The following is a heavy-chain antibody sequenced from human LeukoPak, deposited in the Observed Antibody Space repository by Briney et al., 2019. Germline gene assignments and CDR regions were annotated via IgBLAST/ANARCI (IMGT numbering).Heavy chain of an antibody. J-gene: IGHJ6*02. CDR3: AKGQGGYDPYYYGMDV. CDR2: ISWNSGSI. D-gene: IGHD5-12*01. Sequence: PGRSLRLSCAASGFTFDDYAMHWVRQAPGKGLEWVSGISWNSGSIGYADSVKGRFTISRDNAKNSLYLQMNSLRAEDTALYYCAKGQGGYDPYYYGMDVWGQGTTVTVSS. V-gene: IGHV3-9*01. CDR1: GFTFDDYA.